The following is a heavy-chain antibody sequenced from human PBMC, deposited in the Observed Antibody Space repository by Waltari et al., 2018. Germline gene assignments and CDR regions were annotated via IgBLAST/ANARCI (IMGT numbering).Heavy chain of an antibody. J-gene: IGHJ3*02. Sequence: QLQLQESGPGLVKPSETLSLTCTVSGGSIRSSSYYWGWIRQPPGKGLEWIGSIYYSGSTYYNPSLKSRVTISVDTSKNQFSLKLSSVTAADTAVYYCARHKGDGDPDAFDIWGQGTMVTVSS. CDR2: IYYSGST. CDR3: ARHKGDGDPDAFDI. V-gene: IGHV4-39*01. D-gene: IGHD4-17*01. CDR1: GGSIRSSSYY.